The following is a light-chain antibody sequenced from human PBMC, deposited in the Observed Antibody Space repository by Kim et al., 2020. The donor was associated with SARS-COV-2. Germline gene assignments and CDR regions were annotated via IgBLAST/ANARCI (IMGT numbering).Light chain of an antibody. V-gene: IGKV1-27*01. CDR3: QKYNSAPWT. Sequence: AVVGDRFTITCRASQDIANSLAWDQQKPGKVPKVLIYAASTLQSGVPSRFSGSGSGTEFTLTIGSLQTEDAATYYCQKYNSAPWTFGPGTKVEIK. CDR2: AAS. J-gene: IGKJ1*01. CDR1: QDIANS.